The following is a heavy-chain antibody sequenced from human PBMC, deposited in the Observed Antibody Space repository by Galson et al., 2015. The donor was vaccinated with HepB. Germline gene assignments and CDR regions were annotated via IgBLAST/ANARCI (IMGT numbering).Heavy chain of an antibody. Sequence: SLRLSCAASGFTFSNAWMSWVRQAPGKGLEWVGRIKSKTDGGTTDYAAPVKGRFTISRDDSKNTLYLQVNSLKTEDTAVYYCTYITIFGVLNAHWGQGTLVTVSS. V-gene: IGHV3-15*01. CDR2: IKSKTDGGTT. D-gene: IGHD3-3*01. J-gene: IGHJ4*02. CDR3: TYITIFGVLNAH. CDR1: GFTFSNAW.